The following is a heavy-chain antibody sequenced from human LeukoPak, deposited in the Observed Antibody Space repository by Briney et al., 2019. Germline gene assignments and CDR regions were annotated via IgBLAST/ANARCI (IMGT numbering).Heavy chain of an antibody. D-gene: IGHD3-3*01. Sequence: GGSLRLSCAASGFTFSNYWMHWVRQAPGKGLVYVSRINSDGSSANYADSVQGRFTISRDNSKNKLYLQMNSLRAEDTAVYYCAKGSKEVLFTRDHYMDVWGKGTTVTISS. CDR2: INSDGSSA. J-gene: IGHJ6*03. V-gene: IGHV3-74*01. CDR1: GFTFSNYW. CDR3: AKGSKEVLFTRDHYMDV.